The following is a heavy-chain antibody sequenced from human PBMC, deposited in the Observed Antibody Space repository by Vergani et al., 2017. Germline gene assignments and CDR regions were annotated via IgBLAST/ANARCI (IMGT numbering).Heavy chain of an antibody. CDR2: IRSKAYGGTT. CDR3: ARDRVDIVATTTYYYYYYGMDV. V-gene: IGHV3-49*04. D-gene: IGHD5-12*01. CDR1: GFTFGDYA. J-gene: IGHJ6*02. Sequence: EVQLVESGGGLVQPGRPLRLSCKASGFTFGDYAMSWVRQAPGRGLEWVGFIRSKAYGGTTEYAASVKGRFTISRDDSKSIAYLQMNSLKTEDTAVYYCARDRVDIVATTTYYYYYYGMDVWGQGTTVTVSS.